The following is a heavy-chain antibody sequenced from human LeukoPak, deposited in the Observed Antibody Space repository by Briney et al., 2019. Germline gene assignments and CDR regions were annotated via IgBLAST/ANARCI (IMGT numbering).Heavy chain of an antibody. Sequence: GGSLRLSCAASGFTFTNAWMSWVRQGTGKGLEWVGRIKSKIDGGTTDYAAPVKGRFTISRDDSRNTLYLQMNSLKTEDTAVYYCTTDAGYTSRWYNYWGQGTLVTVSS. V-gene: IGHV3-15*01. CDR1: GFTFTNAW. CDR3: TTDAGYTSRWYNY. J-gene: IGHJ4*02. CDR2: IKSKIDGGTT. D-gene: IGHD6-13*01.